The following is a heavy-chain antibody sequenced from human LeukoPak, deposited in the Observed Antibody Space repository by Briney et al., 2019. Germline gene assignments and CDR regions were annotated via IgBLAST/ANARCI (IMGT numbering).Heavy chain of an antibody. CDR3: ARGKYVWGSYRYLYYFDY. J-gene: IGHJ4*02. CDR2: MNPNSGNT. Sequence: ASVKVSCKASGYTFTGYYMHWVRQAPGQGLEWMGWMNPNSGNTGYAQKFQGRVTMTRNTSISTAYMELSSLRSEDTAVYYCARGKYVWGSYRYLYYFDYWGQGTLVTVSS. CDR1: GYTFTGYY. D-gene: IGHD3-16*02. V-gene: IGHV1-8*02.